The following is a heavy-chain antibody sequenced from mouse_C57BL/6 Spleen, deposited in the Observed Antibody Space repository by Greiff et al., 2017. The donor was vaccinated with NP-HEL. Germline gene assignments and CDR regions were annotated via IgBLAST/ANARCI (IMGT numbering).Heavy chain of an antibody. Sequence: EVQLQESGPGLVKPSQSLSLTCSVTGYSITSGYYWNWIRQFPGNKLEWMGYISYDGSNNYNPSLKNRISITRDTSKNQFFLKLNSVTTEDTATYYCARGRDYDEEMAWFAYWGQGTLVTVSA. J-gene: IGHJ3*01. V-gene: IGHV3-6*01. CDR2: ISYDGSN. D-gene: IGHD2-3*01. CDR3: ARGRDYDEEMAWFAY. CDR1: GYSITSGYY.